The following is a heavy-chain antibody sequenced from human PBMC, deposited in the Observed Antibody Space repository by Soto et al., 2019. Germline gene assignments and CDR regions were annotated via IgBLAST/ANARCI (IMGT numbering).Heavy chain of an antibody. D-gene: IGHD6-13*01. CDR3: ASPLAAAGSTGYGVVGATSDFDY. V-gene: IGHV1-69*02. CDR2: IIPILGIA. Sequence: SVKVSCKASGGTFSSYTISWVRQAPGQGLEWMGRIIPILGIANYAQKFQGRVTITADKSTSTAYMELSSLRSEDTAVYYCASPLAAAGSTGYGVVGATSDFDYWGQGTLVTVSS. J-gene: IGHJ4*02. CDR1: GGTFSSYT.